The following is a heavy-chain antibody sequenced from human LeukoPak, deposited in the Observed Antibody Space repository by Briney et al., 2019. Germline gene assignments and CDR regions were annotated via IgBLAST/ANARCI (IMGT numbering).Heavy chain of an antibody. D-gene: IGHD3-22*01. CDR3: ARDRILPKYYYDSSGYPRNAFDI. Sequence: SETLSLTCTVSGGSISSYYWSWIRQPPGKGLEWIGYIYHSGSTNYNPSLKSRVTISVDTSKNQFSLKLSSVTAADTAVYYCARDRILPKYYYDSSGYPRNAFDIWGQGTMVTVSS. V-gene: IGHV4-59*01. CDR1: GGSISSYY. CDR2: IYHSGST. J-gene: IGHJ3*02.